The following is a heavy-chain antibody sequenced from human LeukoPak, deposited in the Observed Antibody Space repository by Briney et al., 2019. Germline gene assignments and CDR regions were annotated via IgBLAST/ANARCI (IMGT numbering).Heavy chain of an antibody. V-gene: IGHV5-51*01. D-gene: IGHD6-13*01. Sequence: GESLKISCKGSGYSFTSYWIGWVRQMPGKGLEWMGIIYPGDSDTGYSPSFQGQVTISADKSISTAYLQWSGLKASDTAMYYCARGGFVAAAVFDPWGQGTLVTVSS. CDR3: ARGGFVAAAVFDP. J-gene: IGHJ5*02. CDR1: GYSFTSYW. CDR2: IYPGDSDT.